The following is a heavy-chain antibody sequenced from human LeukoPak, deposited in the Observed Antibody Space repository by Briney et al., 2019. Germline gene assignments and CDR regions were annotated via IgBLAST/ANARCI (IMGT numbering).Heavy chain of an antibody. J-gene: IGHJ4*02. CDR2: ISSSSSYI. V-gene: IGHV3-21*01. D-gene: IGHD4-17*01. Sequence: KPGGSLRLSCAASGITFSSHSMNWVRQAPGKGLEWVSSISSSSSYIYYAGSVKGRFTISRDNAKNSLYLQMNSPRAEDTAVYYCARDRNRDYGYYFDYWGQGTLVSVSS. CDR3: ARDRNRDYGYYFDY. CDR1: GITFSSHS.